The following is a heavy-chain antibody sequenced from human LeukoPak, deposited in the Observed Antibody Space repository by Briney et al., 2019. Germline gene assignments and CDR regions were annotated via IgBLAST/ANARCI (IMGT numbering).Heavy chain of an antibody. CDR2: ISSSGSTI. CDR1: GFTFSSYE. J-gene: IGHJ6*03. Sequence: GGSLRLSCAASGFTFSSYEMNWVRQAPGKGLEWVSYISSSGSTIYCADSVKGRFTISRDNAKNSLYLQMNSLRAEDTAVYYCAREAVTLYYYYYYMDVWGKGTTVTVSS. V-gene: IGHV3-48*03. D-gene: IGHD4-23*01. CDR3: AREAVTLYYYYYYMDV.